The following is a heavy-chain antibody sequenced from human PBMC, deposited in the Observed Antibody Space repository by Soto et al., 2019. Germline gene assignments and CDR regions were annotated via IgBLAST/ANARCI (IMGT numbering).Heavy chain of an antibody. CDR3: ARDQPDHYDSSDYSQVGAVFAI. CDR2: INAGNGNT. Sequence: RASVKVSCKASGYNFTRHGIQWVRQAPGQRLEWMGWINAGNGNTKYSQKSQGRFTFSRDTSASTAYMELSSLRSEDTAVYYCARDQPDHYDSSDYSQVGAVFAISGQQTMVTISS. V-gene: IGHV1-3*01. D-gene: IGHD3-22*01. CDR1: GYNFTRHG. J-gene: IGHJ3*02.